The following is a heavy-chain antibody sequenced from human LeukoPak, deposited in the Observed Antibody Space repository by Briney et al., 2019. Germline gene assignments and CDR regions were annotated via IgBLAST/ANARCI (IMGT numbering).Heavy chain of an antibody. CDR3: ARPLKDWAVAPPGY. V-gene: IGHV5-51*01. CDR1: GYSFSSYW. D-gene: IGHD6-19*01. CDR2: IYPSDSDT. J-gene: IGHJ4*02. Sequence: GASLKISCKGSGYSFSSYWIAWVRQMPGKGLEWMGIIYPSDSDTTNSPSFQGQVTISADKSISTAYLQWSSLKASDTAIYYCARPLKDWAVAPPGYWGQGTLVTVSS.